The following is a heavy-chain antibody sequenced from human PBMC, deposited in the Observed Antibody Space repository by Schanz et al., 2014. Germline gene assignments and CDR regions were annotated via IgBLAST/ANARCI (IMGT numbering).Heavy chain of an antibody. CDR2: FVHPGGST. J-gene: IGHJ4*02. CDR3: AKNQYDDVDLSSFYFDS. V-gene: IGHV3-23*03. CDR1: GFAFSSYG. D-gene: IGHD3-10*02. Sequence: EVQLLESGGGLVQPGGSLRLSCLASGFAFSSYGMNWLRQAPGKGLEWVSFVHPGGSTYYPDSVKGRFTISRDSSKNTLYLQMNSLRPEDTAIYYCAKNQYDDVDLSSFYFDSWGQGTLVTVSS.